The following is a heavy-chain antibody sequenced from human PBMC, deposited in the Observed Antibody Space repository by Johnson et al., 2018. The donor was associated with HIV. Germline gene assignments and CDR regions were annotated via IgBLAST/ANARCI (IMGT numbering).Heavy chain of an antibody. D-gene: IGHD5-24*01. CDR1: GFTFSSYA. Sequence: QVQLVESGGGVVQPGRPLRLSCAASGFTFSSYAMHWVRQAPGKGLEWVAVISYDGSNKYYADSVKGRFTISRDNSKNTLYLQMNNLRAGDTAVYFCARESRDGPNLRAFDIWGQGTTVIVSS. J-gene: IGHJ3*02. CDR3: ARESRDGPNLRAFDI. V-gene: IGHV3-30-3*01. CDR2: ISYDGSNK.